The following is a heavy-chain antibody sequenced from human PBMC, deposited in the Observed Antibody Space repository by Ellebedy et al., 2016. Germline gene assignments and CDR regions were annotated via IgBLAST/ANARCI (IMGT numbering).Heavy chain of an antibody. J-gene: IGHJ4*02. CDR1: GFTFSSYG. Sequence: GGSLRLXXAASGFTFSSYGMHWVRQAPGKGLEWVAVIWYDGSNKYYADSVKGRFTISRDNSKNTLYLQMNSLRAEDTAVYYCARENDFWSGPYYWGQGTLVTVSS. V-gene: IGHV3-33*01. CDR2: IWYDGSNK. D-gene: IGHD3-3*01. CDR3: ARENDFWSGPYY.